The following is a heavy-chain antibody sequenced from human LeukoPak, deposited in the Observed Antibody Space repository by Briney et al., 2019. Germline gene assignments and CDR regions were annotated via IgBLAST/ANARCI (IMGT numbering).Heavy chain of an antibody. Sequence: PGGSLRLSCAASGFTFSSYGMHWVRQAPGKGLEWVAVISYDGSNKYYADSVKGRFTISRDNSKNTLYLQMNSLRAEDTAVYYCARRGYDYGSPFDYWGQGTLVTVSS. J-gene: IGHJ4*02. CDR1: GFTFSSYG. V-gene: IGHV3-30*03. CDR3: ARRGYDYGSPFDY. D-gene: IGHD5-18*01. CDR2: ISYDGSNK.